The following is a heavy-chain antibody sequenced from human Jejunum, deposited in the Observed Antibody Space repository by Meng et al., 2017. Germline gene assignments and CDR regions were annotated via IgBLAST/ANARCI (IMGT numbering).Heavy chain of an antibody. Sequence: GESLKISCAASGFTFSTYTMNWVRQAPGKGLEWVSSISTTSFYIYYADSVKGRFTISRDNAKNSLYLQMNSLRAEDTAVYYCTRLTSTYDYASGTYYPSDYWGQGTLVTVSS. CDR3: TRLTSTYDYASGTYYPSDY. CDR1: GFTFSTYT. J-gene: IGHJ4*02. V-gene: IGHV3-21*01. D-gene: IGHD3-10*01. CDR2: ISTTSFYI.